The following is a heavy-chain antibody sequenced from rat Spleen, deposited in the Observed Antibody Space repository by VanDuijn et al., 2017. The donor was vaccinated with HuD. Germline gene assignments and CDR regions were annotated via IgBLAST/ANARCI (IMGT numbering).Heavy chain of an antibody. CDR1: GFTFSNYD. J-gene: IGHJ2*01. V-gene: IGHV5-25*01. CDR3: TTGNSGYRY. CDR2: ISTGGGNT. Sequence: EVQLVESGGGLVQPGRSLKLSCEASGFTFSNYDMAWVRQAPTTGLEWIASISTGGGNTYYRDSVKGRFTISRDNAKSSLYLQMDSLRSEDTATYYCTTGNSGYRYWGQGVMVTVSS. D-gene: IGHD4-3*01.